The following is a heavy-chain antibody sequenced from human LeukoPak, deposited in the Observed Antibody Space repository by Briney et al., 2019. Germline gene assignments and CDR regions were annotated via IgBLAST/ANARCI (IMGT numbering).Heavy chain of an antibody. D-gene: IGHD3-3*01. J-gene: IGHJ5*02. CDR3: ARVIRSWFDP. V-gene: IGHV1-69*05. CDR1: GGTFRSCA. CDR2: IIPIFGTA. Sequence: SVKVSCKASGGTFRSCAISWVRQAPGQGLEWMGRIIPIFGTANYAQKFQGRVTITTDESTSTAYMELSSLRSEDTAVYYCARVIRSWFDPWGQGTLVTVSS.